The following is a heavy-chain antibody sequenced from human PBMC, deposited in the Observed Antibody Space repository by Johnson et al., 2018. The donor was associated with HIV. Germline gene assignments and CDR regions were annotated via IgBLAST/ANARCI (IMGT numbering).Heavy chain of an antibody. CDR1: GFTFSRYG. CDR2: ISNDGSNK. Sequence: QVQLVESGGGVVQPGRSLRLSCAASGFTFSRYGIHWVRQAPGKGLEWVAVISNDGSNKYYADSVKGRFTISRDNSKNTLFLQMNSLRAEDTAVYYCAKERYMGSTTLADAFDMWGKGTMVTVSS. CDR3: AKERYMGSTTLADAFDM. V-gene: IGHV3-30*18. D-gene: IGHD1-26*01. J-gene: IGHJ3*02.